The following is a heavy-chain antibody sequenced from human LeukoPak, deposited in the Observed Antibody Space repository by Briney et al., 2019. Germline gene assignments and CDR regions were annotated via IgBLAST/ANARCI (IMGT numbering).Heavy chain of an antibody. CDR1: GGTFSSYA. Sequence: SVKVSCKASGGTFSSYAISGVRQAPGQGLEWMGGIIPIFGTANYAQKFQGRVTITADESTCTAYMELSSLRSEDTAVYYCARETVVLPAAPWGYFDYWGQGTLVTVSS. J-gene: IGHJ4*02. V-gene: IGHV1-69*01. CDR2: IIPIFGTA. CDR3: ARETVVLPAAPWGYFDY. D-gene: IGHD2-2*01.